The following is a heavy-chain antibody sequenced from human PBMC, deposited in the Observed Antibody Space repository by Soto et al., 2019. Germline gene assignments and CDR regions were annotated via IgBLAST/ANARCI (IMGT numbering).Heavy chain of an antibody. Sequence: EVQLVESGGGLVQPGRSLRLSCAASGFTFDDYAMHWVRQAPGKGLEWVSGISWNSGSIGYADSVKGRFTISRDNAKNSLYLQMNSLRAEDTALYYCAKGLAPYCSGGSCYYYYYGMDVWGQGTTVTVSS. CDR1: GFTFDDYA. CDR3: AKGLAPYCSGGSCYYYYYGMDV. D-gene: IGHD2-15*01. J-gene: IGHJ6*02. CDR2: ISWNSGSI. V-gene: IGHV3-9*01.